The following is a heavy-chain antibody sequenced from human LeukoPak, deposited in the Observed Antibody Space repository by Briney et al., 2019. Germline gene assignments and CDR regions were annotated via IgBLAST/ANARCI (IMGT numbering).Heavy chain of an antibody. CDR2: IYYSGST. V-gene: IGHV4-39*01. CDR3: ARMNYYDSSGYYLGWFDP. Sequence: SETLSLTCTVSGGSISSSSYYWGWIRQPPGKGLEWIGSIYYSGSTYYNPSLKSRVTISVDTSKNQFSLKLSSVTAADTAVYYCARMNYYDSSGYYLGWFDPWGQGTLVTVSS. D-gene: IGHD3-22*01. J-gene: IGHJ5*02. CDR1: GGSISSSSYY.